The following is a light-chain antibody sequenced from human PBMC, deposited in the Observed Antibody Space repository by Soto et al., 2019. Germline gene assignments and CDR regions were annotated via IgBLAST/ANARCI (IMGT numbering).Light chain of an antibody. J-gene: IGKJ5*01. CDR2: GAK. CDR3: QQCHATPLT. V-gene: IGKV1-39*01. CDR1: QAISNY. Sequence: DIQMTQSPSFLSASVGDRVTITCRASQAISNYLNWYQQKPGKAPNLLIFGAKTLQSGVPSRFSGSGYGPDFTLTITTLQPEDVGMYCCQQCHATPLTFGQGTRLDI.